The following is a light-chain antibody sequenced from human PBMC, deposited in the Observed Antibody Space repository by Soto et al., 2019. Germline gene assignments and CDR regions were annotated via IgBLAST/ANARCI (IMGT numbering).Light chain of an antibody. CDR3: HHYGSSPPYT. Sequence: EVVLTQSPGTLSLSPGERATLSCKASQSVSSTYLAWYQQRPGQAPRLLIYDASSRATGIPARFSGSGSGTDFTLTIRRVEPEDFAVYYCHHYGSSPPYTFGLGTKLEI. J-gene: IGKJ2*01. V-gene: IGKV3-20*01. CDR1: QSVSSTY. CDR2: DAS.